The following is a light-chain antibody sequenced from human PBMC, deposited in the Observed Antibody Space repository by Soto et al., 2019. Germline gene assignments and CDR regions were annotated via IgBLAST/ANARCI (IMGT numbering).Light chain of an antibody. Sequence: SVLTQPASVSGSPGQSITISCTGTSSDVGNYNLVSWFQHHPGKAPKLLIHEGSKRPSGVSDRVSGSKSGNTASLTISGLQAEDEADYYCCSYAGRPWVFGGGTKLTVL. CDR2: EGS. CDR3: CSYAGRPWV. J-gene: IGLJ3*02. CDR1: SSDVGNYNL. V-gene: IGLV2-23*01.